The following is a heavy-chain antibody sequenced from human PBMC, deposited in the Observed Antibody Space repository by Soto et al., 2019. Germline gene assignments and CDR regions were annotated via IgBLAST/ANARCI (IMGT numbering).Heavy chain of an antibody. CDR2: FDPEDGET. Sequence: ASVKVSCKVSGYTITELSMHWVRQAPGKGLEWMGGFDPEDGETIYAQKCHVRVTMTEDTSTDTAYMELSSLRSDDTAVYYCATIRRYFDYWGQGTLVTVSS. J-gene: IGHJ4*02. V-gene: IGHV1-24*01. CDR1: GYTITELS. CDR3: ATIRRYFDY.